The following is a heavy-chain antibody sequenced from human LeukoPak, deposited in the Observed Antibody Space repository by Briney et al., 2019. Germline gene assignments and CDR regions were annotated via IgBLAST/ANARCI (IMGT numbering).Heavy chain of an antibody. D-gene: IGHD2-8*02. J-gene: IGHJ4*02. Sequence: PSETLSLTCTVSGGSISSGSYHWSWIRQPAGKGLEWIGRIYPVGSTDYNSSLKSRVTISVDTSKDQFSLKLTSVTAADTAVYYCARDRGYWPSTRFILDFWGQGILVTVSS. CDR1: GGSISSGSYH. V-gene: IGHV4-61*02. CDR3: ARDRGYWPSTRFILDF. CDR2: IYPVGST.